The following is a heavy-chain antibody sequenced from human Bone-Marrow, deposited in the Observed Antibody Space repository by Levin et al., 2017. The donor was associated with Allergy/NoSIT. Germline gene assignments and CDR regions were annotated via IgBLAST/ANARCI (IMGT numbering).Heavy chain of an antibody. J-gene: IGHJ3*02. CDR2: IVPILGTT. V-gene: IGHV1-69*13. CDR1: GGTFSGYP. CDR3: ARVRQQWLVRGSDAFDI. Sequence: GASVKVSCKASGGTFSGYPISWVRQAPGQGLEWMGGIVPILGTTNYAQKFQGRTTITADDSSGTASLELTSLRSEDTAVYYCARVRQQWLVRGSDAFDIWGQGTMVTVSS. D-gene: IGHD6-19*01.